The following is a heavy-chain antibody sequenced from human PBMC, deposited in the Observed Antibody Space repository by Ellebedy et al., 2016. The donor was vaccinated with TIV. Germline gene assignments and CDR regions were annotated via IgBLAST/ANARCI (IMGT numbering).Heavy chain of an antibody. J-gene: IGHJ5*02. CDR2: IFHSGST. D-gene: IGHD3-16*01. CDR1: GDSISSGTYS. V-gene: IGHV4-30-2*01. CDR3: ARGWGGDWFDP. Sequence: SETLSLXXAVSGDSISSGTYSWNWIRQPPGKGLEWIGYIFHSGSTSYNPSLKSRVTISVDRSKNEVSLRLSPVTAADTAVYYCARGWGGDWFDPWGQGTLVTVSS.